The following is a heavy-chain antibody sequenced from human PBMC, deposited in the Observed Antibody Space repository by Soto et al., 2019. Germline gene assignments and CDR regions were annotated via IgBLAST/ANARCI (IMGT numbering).Heavy chain of an antibody. J-gene: IGHJ6*01. Sequence: QVQLQESGPGLVKPSQTLSLTCTVSGGSISSGCYYWSWIRQLPGKGLEWIGYIYYSGSTYYNPSFKTRVTLSVDPSKNQFPQKLRSVTAVDTAVYYWAKRQAYPYGSRSLGDMDVWGPGTKVTV. CDR3: AKRQAYPYGSRSLGDMDV. CDR1: GGSISSGCYY. CDR2: IYYSGST. V-gene: IGHV4-31*03. D-gene: IGHD3-10*01.